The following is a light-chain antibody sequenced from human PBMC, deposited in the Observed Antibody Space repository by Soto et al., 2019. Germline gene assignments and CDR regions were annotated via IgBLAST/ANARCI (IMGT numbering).Light chain of an antibody. CDR2: RNN. CDR1: SSNLGSNF. CDR3: AAWDDSLSGVV. Sequence: QSVLTQPPSASGTPGQRVTISCSGSSSNLGSNFVFWYQQLPGAAPKLLISRNNERPSGVPALFSGSKSGTSASLAISGLRSEDEADYHCAAWDDSLSGVVFGGGTKLTVL. J-gene: IGLJ3*02. V-gene: IGLV1-47*01.